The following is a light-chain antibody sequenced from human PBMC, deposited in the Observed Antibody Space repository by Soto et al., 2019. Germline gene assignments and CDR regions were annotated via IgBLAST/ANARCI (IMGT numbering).Light chain of an antibody. V-gene: IGLV2-8*01. CDR2: EVN. J-gene: IGLJ2*01. CDR1: SSDVGAYNY. CDR3: SAYVGNNNLV. Sequence: QSVLTQPPSASGSPGQSFTISCTGTSSDVGAYNYVSWYQQLPGKAPKLMIYEVNKRPSGVPDRFSGSKSGNTASLTVSGLQAEDEADYFCSAYVGNNNLVFGGGTKLTVL.